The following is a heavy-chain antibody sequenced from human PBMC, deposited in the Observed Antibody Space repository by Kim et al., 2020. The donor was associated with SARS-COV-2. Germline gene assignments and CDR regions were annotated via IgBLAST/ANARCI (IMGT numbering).Heavy chain of an antibody. V-gene: IGHV3-23*01. Sequence: STYYADAVKGQFTISRDNSKHTLYLQMNSLIAEDTAVYYCAKVLSSWFLRWGQGTLVTVSS. CDR3: AKVLSSWFLR. J-gene: IGHJ1*01. D-gene: IGHD6-13*01. CDR2: ST.